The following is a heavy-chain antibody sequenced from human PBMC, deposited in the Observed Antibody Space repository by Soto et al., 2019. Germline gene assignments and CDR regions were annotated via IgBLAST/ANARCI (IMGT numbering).Heavy chain of an antibody. CDR3: ASQYSSSWYYFDY. CDR1: GGSFSGYY. J-gene: IGHJ4*02. Sequence: SETLSLTCAVYGGSFSGYYWSWIRQPPGKGLEWIGEINHSGSTSYNPSLKSRVTISVDTSKNQFSLKLSSVTAADTAVYYCASQYSSSWYYFDYWGQGTLVTVSS. CDR2: INHSGST. V-gene: IGHV4-34*01. D-gene: IGHD6-13*01.